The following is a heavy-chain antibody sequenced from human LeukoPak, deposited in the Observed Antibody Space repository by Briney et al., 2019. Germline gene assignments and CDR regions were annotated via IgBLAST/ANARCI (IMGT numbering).Heavy chain of an antibody. Sequence: SVKVSCKASGYTFTGYYMHWVRQAPGQGLEWMGAIIPIHGTTNSAQKFQGRVTITADESTSTAYMELSSLSSEDTAVYYCARGSSSSWYNPFDYWGQGTLVTVSS. CDR2: IIPIHGTT. V-gene: IGHV1-69*13. CDR3: ARGSSSSWYNPFDY. D-gene: IGHD6-13*01. J-gene: IGHJ4*02. CDR1: GYTFTGYY.